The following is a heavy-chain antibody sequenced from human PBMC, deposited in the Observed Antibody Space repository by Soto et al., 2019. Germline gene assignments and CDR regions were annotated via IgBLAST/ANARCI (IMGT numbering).Heavy chain of an antibody. Sequence: SETLSLTCTVSGGSISSYYWSWIRQPPGKGLEWIGYIYYSGSTNYNPSLKSRVTISVDTSKNQFSLKLSSVTAADTAVYYCARSGPPYYDFWSGPSGDWFDPWGQGTLVTSPQ. D-gene: IGHD3-3*01. V-gene: IGHV4-59*01. CDR2: IYYSGST. CDR1: GGSISSYY. J-gene: IGHJ5*02. CDR3: ARSGPPYYDFWSGPSGDWFDP.